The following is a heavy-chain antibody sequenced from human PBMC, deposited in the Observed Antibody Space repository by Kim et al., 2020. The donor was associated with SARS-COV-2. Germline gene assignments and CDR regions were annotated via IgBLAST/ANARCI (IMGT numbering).Heavy chain of an antibody. CDR2: ISYDGSIQ. CDR3: AKGPIGIVSGGKMWLDP. Sequence: GWSLRLSCAASGLPFRNYGMHWVRQAPGKGLEWVADISYDGSIQYYGDFVEGRFTISRDNSKNTLYLQMSSLRFEDTAVYYCAKGPIGIVSGGKMWLDP. J-gene: IGHJ5*02. V-gene: IGHV3-30*18. D-gene: IGHD2-2*01. CDR1: GLPFRNYG.